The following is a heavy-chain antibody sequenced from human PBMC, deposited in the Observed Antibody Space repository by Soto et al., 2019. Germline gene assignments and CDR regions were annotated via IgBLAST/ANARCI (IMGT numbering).Heavy chain of an antibody. J-gene: IGHJ5*02. CDR3: ARAHGTSWSNWFDP. Sequence: QVQLVQSGAELKKPGSSVKVSCKAFGGNFTNYGISWVRQAPGQGLEWMGGIIPLFGTTNYAQKFRGRVTVTADESTSTVYMEVNSLRSEDTAIYYCARAHGTSWSNWFDPWGQGTLVTVSS. V-gene: IGHV1-69*01. CDR1: GGNFTNYG. D-gene: IGHD1-26*01. CDR2: IIPLFGTT.